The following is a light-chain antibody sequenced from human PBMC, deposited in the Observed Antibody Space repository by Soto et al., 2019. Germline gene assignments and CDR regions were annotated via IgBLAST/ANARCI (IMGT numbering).Light chain of an antibody. CDR3: QQYNTWLWT. J-gene: IGKJ1*01. Sequence: EVVMTQSPATLSVSPGERATLSCRASQNVNANLAWYQQKPGQAPRLIIHGSSTRATGIPARFSGSGFGPECLRTISSLQSEELAVYYCQQYNTWLWTFGQGTKVQCK. V-gene: IGKV3-15*01. CDR2: GSS. CDR1: QNVNAN.